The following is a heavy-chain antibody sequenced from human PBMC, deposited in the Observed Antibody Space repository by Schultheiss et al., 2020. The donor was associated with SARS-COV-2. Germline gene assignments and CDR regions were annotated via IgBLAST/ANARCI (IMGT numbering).Heavy chain of an antibody. CDR1: GFSFENYW. CDR3: VRDLVGANDY. V-gene: IGHV3-74*01. CDR2: MNEDGSTT. D-gene: IGHD3-16*01. J-gene: IGHJ4*02. Sequence: GGSLRLSCLVSGFSFENYWMHWVRQAPGKGPVWVARMNEDGSTTTYADSVRGRFTISRDNAHNTLYLQMNSLRADDTAVYYCVRDLVGANDYWGQGTLVTVSS.